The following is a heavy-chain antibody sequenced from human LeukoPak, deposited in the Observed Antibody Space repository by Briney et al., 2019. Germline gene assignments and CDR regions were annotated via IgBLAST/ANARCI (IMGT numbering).Heavy chain of an antibody. CDR2: IYYSGST. V-gene: IGHV4-59*01. J-gene: IGHJ4*02. Sequence: SETLSPTCTVSGGSISSYYWSWIRQPPGKGLEWIGYIYYSGSTNYNPSLKSRVTISVDTSKNQFSLKLSSVTAADTAVYYCARASAMVQYYFDYWGQGTLVTVSS. D-gene: IGHD5-18*01. CDR3: ARASAMVQYYFDY. CDR1: GGSISSYY.